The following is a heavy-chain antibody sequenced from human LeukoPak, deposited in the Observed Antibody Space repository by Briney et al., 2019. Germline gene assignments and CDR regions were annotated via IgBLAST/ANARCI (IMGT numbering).Heavy chain of an antibody. J-gene: IGHJ4*02. Sequence: GGSLRLSCAASGFTFSSYAMSWVRQAPGKGLEWVSTISRNGYTTDYAESVKGRFTIFRDDSKNTLFLQMNSLRADDAAFYYCAPLAVAGRGFIYWGQGTLVTVSS. CDR3: APLAVAGRGFIY. V-gene: IGHV3-23*01. D-gene: IGHD6-19*01. CDR2: ISRNGYTT. CDR1: GFTFSSYA.